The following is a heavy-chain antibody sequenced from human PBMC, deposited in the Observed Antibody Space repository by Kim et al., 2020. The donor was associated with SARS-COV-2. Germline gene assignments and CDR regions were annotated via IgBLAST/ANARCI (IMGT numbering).Heavy chain of an antibody. D-gene: IGHD3-3*01. J-gene: IGHJ4*01. V-gene: IGHV3-33*01. Sequence: NSASSVRDRFTFSRDTSKNTVYLQMSSLRADDTALYFCARYNFISSAIDHWGQGSYVTVSS. CDR3: ARYNFISSAIDH.